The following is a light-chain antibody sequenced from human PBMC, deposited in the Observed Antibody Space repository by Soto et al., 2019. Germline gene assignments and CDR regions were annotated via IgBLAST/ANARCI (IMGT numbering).Light chain of an antibody. CDR3: QKYNSATRT. Sequence: DIQITHSPSSLSTSVLYRANINCRASQGISTFLNWYQQKPGKAPRLLIYAASTLQSGVPSRFSGSGSGTDFTLTISSLQPEDVATYYCQKYNSATRTFGQGTKVDIK. V-gene: IGKV1-27*01. CDR1: QGISTF. CDR2: AAS. J-gene: IGKJ1*01.